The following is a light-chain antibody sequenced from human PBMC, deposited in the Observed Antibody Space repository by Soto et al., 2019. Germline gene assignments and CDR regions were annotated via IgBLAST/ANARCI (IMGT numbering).Light chain of an antibody. CDR3: LQHDSYLPWT. CDR2: AAS. Sequence: IQMTQSPSSLSESVGDRGTISCRASQGIRDDLGWYQQRPGKAPKRLIYAASTLQSGVPSRFSGSGFGTEFSLPISSLQPEDFATYYCLQHDSYLPWTFGPGTRVEIK. CDR1: QGIRDD. J-gene: IGKJ1*01. V-gene: IGKV1-17*01.